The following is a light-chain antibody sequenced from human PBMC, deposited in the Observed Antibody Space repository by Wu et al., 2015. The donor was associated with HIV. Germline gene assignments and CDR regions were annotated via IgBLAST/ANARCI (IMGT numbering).Light chain of an antibody. CDR3: QQYGTSPRT. V-gene: IGKV3-11*01. CDR1: ESVNVY. CDR2: DAS. J-gene: IGKJ1*01. Sequence: DIVLTQSPATLSLSPGERATLSCRASESVNVYLAWYQQKPGQAPRLLIYDASTRATGIPARFSGSASGTNFTLTISRLEPEDFAVYYCQQYGTSPRTFGQGTKVEIK.